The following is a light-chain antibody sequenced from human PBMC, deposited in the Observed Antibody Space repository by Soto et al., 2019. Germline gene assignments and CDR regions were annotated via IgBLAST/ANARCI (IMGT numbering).Light chain of an antibody. J-gene: IGKJ2*01. CDR3: QQYDNLLLYT. Sequence: DIQMTQSPSSLSASVGDRVTITCQASQDISNYLNWYQQKPGKAPKLLNYDASNLETGVPSRFSGSESGTDFTFTISSLQPEDIATYYCQQYDNLLLYTFGQGTKLEIK. CDR2: DAS. V-gene: IGKV1-33*01. CDR1: QDISNY.